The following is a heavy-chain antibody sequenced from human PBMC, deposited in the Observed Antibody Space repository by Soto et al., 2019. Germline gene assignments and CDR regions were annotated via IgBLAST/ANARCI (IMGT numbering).Heavy chain of an antibody. CDR3: ARGRGYYYDSSGYYYNYFDY. V-gene: IGHV4-34*01. J-gene: IGHJ4*02. CDR1: GGSFSGYY. Sequence: QVQLQQWGAGLLKPSETLSLTCAVYGGSFSGYYWSWIRQPPGKGLEWIGEINHSGSTNYNPSLKSRVTISVDTSKNQFSLKLSSVTAADTAVYYCARGRGYYYDSSGYYYNYFDYWGQGTLVTVSS. CDR2: INHSGST. D-gene: IGHD3-22*01.